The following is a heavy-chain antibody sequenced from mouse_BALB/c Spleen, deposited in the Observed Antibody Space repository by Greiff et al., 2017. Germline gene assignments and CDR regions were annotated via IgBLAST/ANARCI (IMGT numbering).Heavy chain of an antibody. Sequence: EVMLVESGGGLVQPGGSLKLSCAASGFTFSSYGMSWVRQTPDKRLELVATINSNGGSTYYPDSVKGRFTISRDNAKNTLYLQMSSLKSEDTAMYYCAREARYPAAMDYWGQGTSVTVSS. D-gene: IGHD2-14*01. CDR2: INSNGGST. V-gene: IGHV5-6-3*01. CDR3: AREARYPAAMDY. CDR1: GFTFSSYG. J-gene: IGHJ4*01.